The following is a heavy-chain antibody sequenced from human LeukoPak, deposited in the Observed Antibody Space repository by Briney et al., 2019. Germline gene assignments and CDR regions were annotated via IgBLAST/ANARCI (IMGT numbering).Heavy chain of an antibody. V-gene: IGHV3-23*01. CDR3: AKDPSDYGDYYFQH. CDR1: GFTFSTYW. CDR2: ISGSGGST. D-gene: IGHD4-17*01. Sequence: GGSLRLSCAASGFTFSTYWMTWVRQAPGKGLEWVSAISGSGGSTYYADSVKGRFTISRDNSKNTLYLQMNSLRAEDTAVYYCAKDPSDYGDYYFQHWGQGTLVTVSS. J-gene: IGHJ1*01.